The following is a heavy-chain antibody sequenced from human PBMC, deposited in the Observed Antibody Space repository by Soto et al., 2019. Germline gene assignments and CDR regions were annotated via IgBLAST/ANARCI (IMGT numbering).Heavy chain of an antibody. CDR1: GFTFSDYY. J-gene: IGHJ2*01. V-gene: IGHV3-11*05. D-gene: IGHD4-17*01. CDR3: ARDYGRDRYFDL. Sequence: QVQLVESGGALVKPGGSLRLSCAASGFTFSDYYMNWIRQAPGKGLEWVSYISSSSRYTNSADSVKGRFTISRDNAKNSLFLQMNSLRAEDTAVYYCARDYGRDRYFDLWGRGTLVTVSS. CDR2: ISSSSRYT.